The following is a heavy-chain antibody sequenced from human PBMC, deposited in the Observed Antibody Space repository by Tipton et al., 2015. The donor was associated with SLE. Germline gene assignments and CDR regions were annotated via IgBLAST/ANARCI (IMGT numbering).Heavy chain of an antibody. CDR2: IDHSGVT. Sequence: TLSLTCTVSGGSIRPSRHFWGWIRQPPGKGLEWIGDIDHSGVTHYNPSLKSRVTISRDTSGNQFSLNLSSVTASDTAVYFCTRAEFSSNWYMYWHFDLWGRGTPVTVSS. J-gene: IGHJ2*01. V-gene: IGHV4-39*02. D-gene: IGHD6-13*01. CDR3: TRAEFSSNWYMYWHFDL. CDR1: GGSIRPSRHF.